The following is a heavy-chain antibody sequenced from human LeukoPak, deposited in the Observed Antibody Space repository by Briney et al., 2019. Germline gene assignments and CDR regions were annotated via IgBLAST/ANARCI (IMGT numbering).Heavy chain of an antibody. D-gene: IGHD3-22*01. CDR1: GYSISSGYY. V-gene: IGHV4-38-2*02. Sequence: KTSETLSLTCTVSGYSISSGYYWGWIRQPPGKGLEWIGSIYHSGSTYYNPSLKSRVTISVDTSKNQFSLKLSSVTAADTAVYYCARVDTSYSDSSGYYGPWGQGTLVTVSS. CDR2: IYHSGST. CDR3: ARVDTSYSDSSGYYGP. J-gene: IGHJ4*02.